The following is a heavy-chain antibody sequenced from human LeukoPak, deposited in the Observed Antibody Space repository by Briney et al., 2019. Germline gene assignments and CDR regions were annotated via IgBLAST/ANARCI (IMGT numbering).Heavy chain of an antibody. V-gene: IGHV3-23*01. CDR3: AKDLTVYGPIDY. J-gene: IGHJ4*02. CDR2: ISGSGGST. CDR1: GFTFTSYA. Sequence: PGGSLRPSCAASGFTFTSYAMSWVRQAPGKGLEWVSAISGSGGSTYYADSVKGRFTISRDNSKNTLYLQMNSLRAEDTAVYYCAKDLTVYGPIDYWGQGTLVTVSS. D-gene: IGHD4-17*01.